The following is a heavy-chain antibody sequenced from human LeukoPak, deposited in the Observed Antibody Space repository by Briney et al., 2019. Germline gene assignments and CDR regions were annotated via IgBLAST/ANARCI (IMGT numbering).Heavy chain of an antibody. CDR2: ISSSGGTT. V-gene: IGHV3-11*01. CDR3: ARVPRSGGSIDY. J-gene: IGHJ4*02. CDR1: GFTFSDYY. D-gene: IGHD6-19*01. Sequence: GGSLRLSCAASGFTFSDYYMTWIRQAPGKGLEWVSYISSSGGTTHYADSVKGRITISRNNAKNSLFVQMSNLRAEDTAVYYCARVPRSGGSIDYWGQGTLVTVSS.